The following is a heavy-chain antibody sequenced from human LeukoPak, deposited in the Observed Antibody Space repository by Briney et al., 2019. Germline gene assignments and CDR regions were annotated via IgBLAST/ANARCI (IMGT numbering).Heavy chain of an antibody. Sequence: PGGSLRLSCTASGFTFGDYAMSWVRQAPGKGLEWAGFIRSKAYGGTTEYAASVKGRFTISRDDSKSIAYLQMNSLKTEDTAVYYCTRVSYGDYGSDYWGQGTLVTVSS. J-gene: IGHJ4*02. CDR2: IRSKAYGGTT. D-gene: IGHD4-17*01. CDR1: GFTFGDYA. V-gene: IGHV3-49*04. CDR3: TRVSYGDYGSDY.